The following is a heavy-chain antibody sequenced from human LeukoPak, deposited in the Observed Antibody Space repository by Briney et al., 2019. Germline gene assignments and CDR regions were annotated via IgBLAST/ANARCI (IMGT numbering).Heavy chain of an antibody. CDR2: ISSSSSCI. V-gene: IGHV3-21*01. CDR3: ARNRGGSGYDFPLFDY. CDR1: GFTFSSYS. D-gene: IGHD5-12*01. J-gene: IGHJ4*02. Sequence: GGSLRLSCAASGFTFSSYSMNWVRQAPGKGLEWVSSISSSSSCIYYADSVKGRFTISRDNAKNSLYLQMNSLRAEDTAVYYCARNRGGSGYDFPLFDYWGQGTLVTVSS.